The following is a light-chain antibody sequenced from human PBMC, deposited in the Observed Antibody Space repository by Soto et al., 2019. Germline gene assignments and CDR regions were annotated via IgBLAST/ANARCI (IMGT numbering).Light chain of an antibody. CDR2: AAS. Sequence: VIWMTQSPSLISASTGDRVTISCRMSQAVGAYVAWYQQKPGKAPQLLIYAASTLQSGVPSRFSGSGSGTDFTLTITYLQSEDFATYYCQQYDTLPLTFGGGTRVEIK. CDR1: QAVGAY. CDR3: QQYDTLPLT. V-gene: IGKV1D-8*01. J-gene: IGKJ4*01.